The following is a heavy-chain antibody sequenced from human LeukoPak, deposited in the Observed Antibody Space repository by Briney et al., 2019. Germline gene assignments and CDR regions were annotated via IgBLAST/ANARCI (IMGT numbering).Heavy chain of an antibody. D-gene: IGHD6-13*01. CDR3: ARDMKQQLVDY. CDR2: IDSDDGST. CDR1: GFTFSRDW. Sequence: GGSLRLSCAASGFTFSRDWMHWVRQVPGKGLVWVSRIDSDDGSTSYADSVRGRFTISRDNAKKTLYLQMNSLRVEDTAVYYCARDMKQQLVDYWGQGTLVTVSS. V-gene: IGHV3-74*01. J-gene: IGHJ4*02.